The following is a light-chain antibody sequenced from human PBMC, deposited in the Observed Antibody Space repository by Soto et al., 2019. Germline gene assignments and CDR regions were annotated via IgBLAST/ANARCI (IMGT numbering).Light chain of an antibody. CDR3: QHYNSYSEA. CDR1: QTISSW. CDR2: KAS. V-gene: IGKV1-5*03. Sequence: DIQMTQSPSTLSGSVGDRVTISCRASQTISSWLAWYQQKRGKAPKLLIYKASTLKSGVPSRFSGSGSGTEFTLTISSLQPDDFETYYCQHYNSYSEAFGQGTKVDIK. J-gene: IGKJ1*01.